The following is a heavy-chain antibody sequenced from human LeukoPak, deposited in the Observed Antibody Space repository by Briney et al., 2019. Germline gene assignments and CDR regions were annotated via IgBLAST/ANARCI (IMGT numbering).Heavy chain of an antibody. D-gene: IGHD3-10*01. CDR1: GYTFTSYD. V-gene: IGHV1-8*01. J-gene: IGHJ4*02. Sequence: ASVTVSCTASGYTFTSYDINWVRQATGQGLEWMGWMNPNSGNTGYAQKFHGRVTMTRNTSISTAYMELSSLRSEDTAVYYCARARMVRGPPAGYWGQGTLVTVSS. CDR3: ARARMVRGPPAGY. CDR2: MNPNSGNT.